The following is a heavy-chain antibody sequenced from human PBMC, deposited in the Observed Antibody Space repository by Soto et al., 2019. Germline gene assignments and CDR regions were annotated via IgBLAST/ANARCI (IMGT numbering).Heavy chain of an antibody. V-gene: IGHV4-39*01. CDR1: GGSIISSNHY. J-gene: IGHJ4*02. Sequence: SDTLSLTCTVSGGSIISSNHYWAWIRQPPGEGLEWIGSMYHSGNTYYNPSLNSRVTISVDTYKNQFSLKLSSVTAADTALYFCASHYFDRWTGHYTGVSYFDGWGQGDLVAVYS. CDR2: MYHSGNT. D-gene: IGHD3-3*01. CDR3: ASHYFDRWTGHYTGVSYFDG.